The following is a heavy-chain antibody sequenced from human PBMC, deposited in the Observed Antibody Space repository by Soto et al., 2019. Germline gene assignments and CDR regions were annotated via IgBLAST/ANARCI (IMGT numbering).Heavy chain of an antibody. Sequence: QVQLQESGPGLVKPSETLSLNCTVSGGSITSYYWSWIRQPPGRGLEWIGYIYYSGTTKYNPSFKSRVTMSLDTSRNQVSLTLSSVTAADTAFYYCARHWAVSGTAGFDYWGRGTRVTVSS. J-gene: IGHJ4*02. V-gene: IGHV4-59*08. CDR2: IYYSGTT. CDR1: GGSITSYY. CDR3: ARHWAVSGTAGFDY. D-gene: IGHD6-19*01.